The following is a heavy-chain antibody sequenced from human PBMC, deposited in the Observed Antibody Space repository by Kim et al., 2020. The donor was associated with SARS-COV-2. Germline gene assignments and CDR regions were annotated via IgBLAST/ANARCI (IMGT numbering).Heavy chain of an antibody. CDR3: ARDRRSGMMGGYWFDP. Sequence: GGSLRLSCAASGFTFSSYWMSWVRQAPGKGLEWVANIKQDGSEKYYVDSVKGRFTISRDNAKNSLYLQMNSLRAEDTAVYYCARDRRSGMMGGYWFDPWGQGTLVTVSS. CDR1: GFTFSSYW. V-gene: IGHV3-7*03. D-gene: IGHD3-22*01. J-gene: IGHJ5*02. CDR2: IKQDGSEK.